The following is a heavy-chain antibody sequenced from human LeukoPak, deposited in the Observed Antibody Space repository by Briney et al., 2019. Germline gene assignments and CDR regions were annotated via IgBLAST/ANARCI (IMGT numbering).Heavy chain of an antibody. CDR3: ARGGGHRSGSSNWFDP. D-gene: IGHD6-19*01. CDR2: IYYSGST. CDR1: GGSIISRSYY. Sequence: PSETLSLTCIVSGGSIISRSYYWGWIRQPPGKGLEWIGSIYYSGSTYYNPSLKSRVTISVDTSKNQFSLKLSSVTAADTAVYYCARGGGHRSGSSNWFDPWGQGTLVTVSS. V-gene: IGHV4-39*07. J-gene: IGHJ5*02.